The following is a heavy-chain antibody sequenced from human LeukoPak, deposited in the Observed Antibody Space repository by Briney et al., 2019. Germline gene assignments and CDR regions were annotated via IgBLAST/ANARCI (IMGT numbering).Heavy chain of an antibody. V-gene: IGHV3-30*04. D-gene: IGHD6-19*01. J-gene: IGHJ4*02. CDR2: TSYDGSHK. CDR1: GFTFSTYA. CDR3: ARDGGGSGRSLIFDY. Sequence: PGRSLRLSCAAPGFTFSTYALQWVRQAPGKGLEWVAVTSYDGSHKYYADSVKGRFTVSRDNSKNTLFLQMNSLRTEDTAVYYCARDGGGSGRSLIFDYWGQGALVTVSS.